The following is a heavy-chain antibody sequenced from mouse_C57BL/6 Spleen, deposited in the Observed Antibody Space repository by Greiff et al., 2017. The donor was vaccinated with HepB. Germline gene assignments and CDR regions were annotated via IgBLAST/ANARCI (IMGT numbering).Heavy chain of an antibody. Sequence: EVKLMESGAELVRPGASVKLSCTASGFNIKDYYMHWVKQRPEQGLEWIGRIDPEDGDTEYAPKFQGKATMTADTSSNTAYLHLSSLTSEDTAVYYCTLYGNYVFYAMDYWGQGTSVTVSS. CDR1: GFNIKDYY. D-gene: IGHD2-1*01. CDR2: IDPEDGDT. CDR3: TLYGNYVFYAMDY. V-gene: IGHV14-1*01. J-gene: IGHJ4*01.